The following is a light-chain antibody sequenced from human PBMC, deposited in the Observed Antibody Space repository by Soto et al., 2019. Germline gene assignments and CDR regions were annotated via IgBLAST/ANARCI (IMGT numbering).Light chain of an antibody. Sequence: QSALTQPRSVSGSPGQSVTISRTGSSTDVGAYTYVSWFQQHPGRAPKLIIYDVTKRPSGVPHHFSGSKSGNTASLTTSGLQAEDEADYYCCSYAGGYPHVFGTGTKVTVL. CDR3: CSYAGGYPHV. CDR1: STDVGAYTY. J-gene: IGLJ1*01. CDR2: DVT. V-gene: IGLV2-11*01.